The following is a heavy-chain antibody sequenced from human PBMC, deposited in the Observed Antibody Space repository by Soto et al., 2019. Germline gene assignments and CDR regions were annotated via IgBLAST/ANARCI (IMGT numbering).Heavy chain of an antibody. CDR3: VKPVAVAGSASPDY. Sequence: EVQLVESGGGLVQPGGSLRLSCSASGFTFSSYAMHWVRQAPGKGLEYVSAISSNGGSTYYADSVKGRFTISRDNSKNTLYLQMSSLRAEDTAVYYGVKPVAVAGSASPDYWGQGTLVTVSS. D-gene: IGHD6-19*01. J-gene: IGHJ4*02. CDR1: GFTFSSYA. V-gene: IGHV3-64D*06. CDR2: ISSNGGST.